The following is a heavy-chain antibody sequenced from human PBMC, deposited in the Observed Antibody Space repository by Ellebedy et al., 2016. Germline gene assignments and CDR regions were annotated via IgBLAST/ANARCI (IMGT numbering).Heavy chain of an antibody. CDR1: GFTFSSYA. CDR3: AKDRDIVVVVAALFDY. D-gene: IGHD2-15*01. Sequence: GESLKISCAASGFTFSSYAVSWVRQAPGKGLEWVSAISGSGGSTYYADSVKGRFTISRDNSKNTLYLQMNSLIAEDTAVYYCAKDRDIVVVVAALFDYWGQGTLVTVSS. CDR2: ISGSGGST. J-gene: IGHJ4*02. V-gene: IGHV3-23*01.